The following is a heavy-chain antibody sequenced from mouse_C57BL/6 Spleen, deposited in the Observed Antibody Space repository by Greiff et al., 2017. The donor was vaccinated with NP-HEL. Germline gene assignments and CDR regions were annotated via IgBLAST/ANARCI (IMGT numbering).Heavy chain of an antibody. Sequence: EVQLQQSGPELVKPGASVKISCKASGYTFTDYYMNWVKQSHGKSLEWIGDINPNNGGTSYNQKFKGKATLTVDKSSSTAYMELRSLTSEDSAVYYCAKGHWDGSWFAYWGQGTLVTVSA. V-gene: IGHV1-26*01. CDR1: GYTFTDYY. CDR3: AKGHWDGSWFAY. D-gene: IGHD4-1*01. CDR2: INPNNGGT. J-gene: IGHJ3*01.